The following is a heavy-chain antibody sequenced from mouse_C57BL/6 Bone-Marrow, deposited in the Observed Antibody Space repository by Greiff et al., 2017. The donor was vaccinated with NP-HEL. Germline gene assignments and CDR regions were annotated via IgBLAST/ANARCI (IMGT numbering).Heavy chain of an antibody. J-gene: IGHJ4*01. CDR1: GYSITSGYY. Sequence: ESGPGLVKPSQSLSLTCSVTGYSITSGYYWNWIRQFPGNKLEWMGYISYDGSNNYNPSLKNRISITRDTSKNQFFLKLNSVTTEDTATYYCARRELYYYAMDYWGQGTSVTVSS. CDR2: ISYDGSN. V-gene: IGHV3-6*01. CDR3: ARRELYYYAMDY. D-gene: IGHD4-1*01.